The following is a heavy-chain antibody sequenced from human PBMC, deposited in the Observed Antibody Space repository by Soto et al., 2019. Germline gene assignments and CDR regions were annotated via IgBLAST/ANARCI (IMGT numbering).Heavy chain of an antibody. Sequence: QITLRESGPTLVKPTQTPTLTCTFSGFSLDSSAVGVGWIRQPPGKALEWLALIYWDDDKRYNPSLKSTLTLTKDTSKNQVVLTMTNMDPVDTATYYCAPSGLIESQYVADDCDFCGQWTMVTVSS. CDR1: GFSLDSSAVG. V-gene: IGHV2-5*02. D-gene: IGHD2-21*01. CDR2: IYWDDDK. CDR3: APSGLIESQYVADDCDF. J-gene: IGHJ3*01.